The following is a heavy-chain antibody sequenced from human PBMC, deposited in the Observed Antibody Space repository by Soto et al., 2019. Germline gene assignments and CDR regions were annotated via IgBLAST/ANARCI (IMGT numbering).Heavy chain of an antibody. D-gene: IGHD5-12*01. CDR3: AREESGLFDY. J-gene: IGHJ4*02. V-gene: IGHV4-30-4*08. Sequence: QVQLQESGPGLVKPSQTLSLTCTVSGDSLSRADYCWSWIRQAPGKGLEWIGYICYSGSTYHNPSLKSRTSMSVDTSKKQFSLTLTSVTGADTAVYYCAREESGLFDYWGQGRLVTVSS. CDR2: ICYSGST. CDR1: GDSLSRADYC.